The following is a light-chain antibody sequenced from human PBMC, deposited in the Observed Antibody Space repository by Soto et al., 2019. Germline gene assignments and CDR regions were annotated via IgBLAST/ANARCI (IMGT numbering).Light chain of an antibody. V-gene: IGKV3-11*01. CDR3: QQRSNWPRT. CDR2: DAS. Sequence: EIVLTQSPATLSLSPGERATLSCRASQSVSSYLAWYQPKPGQAPRLLIYDASNRATGIPARFSGSGSGTDFTLTLSSLEPEDFAVYYCQQRSNWPRTFGQGTKVDIK. J-gene: IGKJ1*01. CDR1: QSVSSY.